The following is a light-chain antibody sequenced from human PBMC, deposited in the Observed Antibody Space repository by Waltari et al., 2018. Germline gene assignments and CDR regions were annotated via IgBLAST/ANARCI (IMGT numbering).Light chain of an antibody. CDR3: QLRGSWPKT. J-gene: IGKJ1*01. CDR2: DTS. CDR1: QSIGSY. Sequence: DIVLTQSPATLSLSPGERATLSCWAIQSIGSYLAWYQHKPGQTPRLLIYDTSNRATGVPTRVSGSRSGTDFTLTISSLEPEDFAVYYCQLRGSWPKTFGPGTRVEIK. V-gene: IGKV3-11*01.